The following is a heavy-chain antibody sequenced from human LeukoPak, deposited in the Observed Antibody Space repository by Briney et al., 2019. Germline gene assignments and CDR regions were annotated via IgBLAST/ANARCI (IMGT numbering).Heavy chain of an antibody. D-gene: IGHD6-6*01. V-gene: IGHV3-7*01. CDR2: IKQDGSEK. Sequence: PGGSLRLSCAASGFTFSSYWMSWVRQAPGKGLEWVANIKQDGSEKYYVDSVKGRFTISRDNAKNSLYLQMNSLRAEDTAVYYCARDGGSSIAALLDYWGQGTLVTVSS. CDR3: ARDGGSSIAALLDY. J-gene: IGHJ4*02. CDR1: GFTFSSYW.